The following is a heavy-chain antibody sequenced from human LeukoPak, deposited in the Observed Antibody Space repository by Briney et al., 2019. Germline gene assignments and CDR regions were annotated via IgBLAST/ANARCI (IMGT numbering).Heavy chain of an antibody. CDR3: ARGRRGPVRNPQGLYYFDY. CDR1: GYTFTSYD. J-gene: IGHJ4*02. Sequence: GASVKVSCKASGYTFTSYDINWVRQATGQGLEWMGWMNPNSGNTGYAQKFQGRVTMTRNTSISTAYMELSSLRSEDTAVYYCARGRRGPVRNPQGLYYFDYWGQGTLVTVSS. CDR2: MNPNSGNT. D-gene: IGHD1-14*01. V-gene: IGHV1-8*01.